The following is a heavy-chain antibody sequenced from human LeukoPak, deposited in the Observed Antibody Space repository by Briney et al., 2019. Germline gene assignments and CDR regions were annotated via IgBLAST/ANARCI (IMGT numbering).Heavy chain of an antibody. Sequence: PGGSLRLSCAASGFTFSSYEMNWVRQAPGKGLEWASYISSSGSTIYYADSVEGRFTISRDNAKNSLYLQMNSLRAEDTAVYYCARLYSSSSGLRASDYWGQGTLVTVSS. D-gene: IGHD6-6*01. CDR2: ISSSGSTI. J-gene: IGHJ4*02. CDR1: GFTFSSYE. CDR3: ARLYSSSSGLRASDY. V-gene: IGHV3-48*03.